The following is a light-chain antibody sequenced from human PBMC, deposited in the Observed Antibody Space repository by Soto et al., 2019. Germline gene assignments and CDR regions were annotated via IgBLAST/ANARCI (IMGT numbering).Light chain of an antibody. V-gene: IGKV1-9*01. CDR2: GAS. J-gene: IGKJ1*01. CDR3: QQAKSYPRT. Sequence: DIQLTQSPAFLSASVGDRVTITCRASQGVISYLAWYQQKPGKAPKLLIFGASTLQSGVPSRFSGSGSGTEFTLPISSLQPEDFSTYYCQQAKSYPRTFGQGTKVEIK. CDR1: QGVISY.